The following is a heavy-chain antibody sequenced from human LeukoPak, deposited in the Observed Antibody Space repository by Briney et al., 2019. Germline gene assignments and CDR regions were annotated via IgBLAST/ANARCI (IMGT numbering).Heavy chain of an antibody. J-gene: IGHJ4*02. CDR1: GYTFTVYY. V-gene: IGHV1-2*02. Sequence: ASVKVSCKASGYTFTVYYVNWVRQAPGQGLEWMGWINPNSGGTNYAQKFQGGVTVTRDTSVSTAYMELSRLSSDDTAVYYCARARAPYSAYDLPDYWGQGTLVTVSS. CDR2: INPNSGGT. D-gene: IGHD5-12*01. CDR3: ARARAPYSAYDLPDY.